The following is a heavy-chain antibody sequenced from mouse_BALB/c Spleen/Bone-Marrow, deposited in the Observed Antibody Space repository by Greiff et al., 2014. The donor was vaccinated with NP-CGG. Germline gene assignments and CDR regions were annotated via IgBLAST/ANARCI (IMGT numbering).Heavy chain of an antibody. Sequence: VQLQQSGPGLVAPSQSLSITCTVSGFSLTSYGVHWVRQPPGKGLEWLGVIWAGGSTNYNSALMSRLSISKDNSKSQVFLKMDSLQTDDTAMYYCAREGSTMTTTALAYWGQGTLVTVSA. D-gene: IGHD2-4*01. V-gene: IGHV2-9*02. CDR2: IWAGGST. J-gene: IGHJ3*01. CDR1: GFSLTSYG. CDR3: AREGSTMTTTALAY.